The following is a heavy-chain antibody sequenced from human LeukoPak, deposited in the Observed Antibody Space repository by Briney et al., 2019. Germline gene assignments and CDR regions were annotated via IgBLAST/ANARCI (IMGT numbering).Heavy chain of an antibody. CDR1: GGSFSGYY. J-gene: IGHJ6*02. V-gene: IGHV4-34*01. Sequence: SETLSLTCAVYGGSFSGYYWSWIRQPPGKGLEWIGEINHSGSTNYNPSLKSRVTISVDTSKNQFSLKLSSVTAADTAVYYCARVSTVTTFTYYYYYGMDVWGQGTTVTVS. CDR3: ARVSTVTTFTYYYYYGMDV. CDR2: INHSGST. D-gene: IGHD4-17*01.